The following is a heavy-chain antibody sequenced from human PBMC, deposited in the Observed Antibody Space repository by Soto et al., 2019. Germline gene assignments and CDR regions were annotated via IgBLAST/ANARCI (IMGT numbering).Heavy chain of an antibody. CDR2: IYHSGST. D-gene: IGHD4-4*01. V-gene: IGHV4-30-2*01. CDR1: GGSISSGGYS. CDR3: ARGNYINYVRPSSWPTAYYYYYGMDV. Sequence: PSETLSLTCAVSGGSISSGGYSWSWIRQPPGKGLEWIGYIYHSGSTYYNPSLKSRVTISVDRSKNQFSLKLSSVTAADTAVYYCARGNYINYVRPSSWPTAYYYYYGMDVWGQGTTVTVSS. J-gene: IGHJ6*02.